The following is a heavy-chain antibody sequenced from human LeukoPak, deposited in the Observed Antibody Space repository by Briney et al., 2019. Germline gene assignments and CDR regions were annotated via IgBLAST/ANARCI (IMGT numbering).Heavy chain of an antibody. CDR1: GYSISTGYY. Sequence: SETLFLTCTVSGYSISTGYYWDWIRQPPGKGLEWIGTFYHGGSTYYNPSLKSRVTISVDTSKNQFSLKLSSVTAADTAVYYCARDLGVGATAYWGQGTLVTVSS. CDR3: ARDLGVGATAY. J-gene: IGHJ4*02. V-gene: IGHV4-38-2*02. CDR2: FYHGGST. D-gene: IGHD1-26*01.